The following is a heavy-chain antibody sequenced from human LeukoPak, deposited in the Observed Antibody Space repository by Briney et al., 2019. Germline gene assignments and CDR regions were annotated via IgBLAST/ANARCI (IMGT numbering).Heavy chain of an antibody. D-gene: IGHD6-13*01. CDR3: ASLGRQQLVQGPLDY. V-gene: IGHV4-61*08. J-gene: IGHJ4*02. CDR1: GGSISSGDYY. Sequence: PSQTLSLTCTVSGGSISSGDYYWSWIRQPPGKGLEWIGYVHYTGSTNYNPSLKSRVTMSVDTSKNQFSLKLNSVTASDTAVYYCASLGRQQLVQGPLDYWGQGTLVTVSS. CDR2: VHYTGST.